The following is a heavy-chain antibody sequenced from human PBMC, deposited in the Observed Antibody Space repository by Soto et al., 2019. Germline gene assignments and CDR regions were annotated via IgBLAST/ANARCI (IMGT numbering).Heavy chain of an antibody. CDR1: GGSFSGYY. Sequence: SETLFLTCAVYGGSFSGYYWSWICQPPGKGLEWIGEINHRGSTNYNPSLKSRLTISIDTSKNQFSLKLSSVTAADTAIYYCARDSLGIAVLGTGRSKNNWFDPWGQGTLVTVSS. CDR3: ARDSLGIAVLGTGRSKNNWFDP. D-gene: IGHD6-19*01. CDR2: INHRGST. V-gene: IGHV4-34*01. J-gene: IGHJ5*02.